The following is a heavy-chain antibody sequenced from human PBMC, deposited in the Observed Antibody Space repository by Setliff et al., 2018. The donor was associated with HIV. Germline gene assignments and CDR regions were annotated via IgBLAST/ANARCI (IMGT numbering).Heavy chain of an antibody. Sequence: SETLSLTCTVSGGSIKSSSYYWGWIRQPPGKGLEWIGSIYYSGNTYYNPSLKSRVTISVDTSKSQFSLKLSSVTAADTAVYYCAREGRSSSGYYYPYYFDYWGQGTLVTVSS. CDR1: GGSIKSSSYY. J-gene: IGHJ4*02. CDR2: IYYSGNT. CDR3: AREGRSSSGYYYPYYFDY. D-gene: IGHD3-22*01. V-gene: IGHV4-39*02.